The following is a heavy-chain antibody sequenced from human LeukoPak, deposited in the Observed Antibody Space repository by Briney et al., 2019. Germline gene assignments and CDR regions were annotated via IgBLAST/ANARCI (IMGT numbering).Heavy chain of an antibody. J-gene: IGHJ4*02. Sequence: GASVKVSCKASGYTFTSYGISWVRQAPGQGLEWMGWISSYNGNTNYAQTFQGRVTTTRDTSTSTAYMELGSLRSDDTAVYYCARAGRESSSWYPQMDYWGQGTPVTVSS. CDR1: GYTFTSYG. CDR2: ISSYNGNT. V-gene: IGHV1-18*01. D-gene: IGHD6-13*01. CDR3: ARAGRESSSWYPQMDY.